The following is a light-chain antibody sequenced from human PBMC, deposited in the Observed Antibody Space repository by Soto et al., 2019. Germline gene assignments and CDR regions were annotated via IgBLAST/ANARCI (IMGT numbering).Light chain of an antibody. CDR1: ESVGSN. Sequence: EVGMTQSPATLSVFPGERVTLSCRASESVGSNLAWYPQKPGQAPRLLIYGASTRPTGVPARFSGSGSGTEFTLTISSLQAEDFALYYWQQYNNWLTFGGGTKVEIE. CDR2: GAS. J-gene: IGKJ4*01. CDR3: QQYNNWLT. V-gene: IGKV3-15*01.